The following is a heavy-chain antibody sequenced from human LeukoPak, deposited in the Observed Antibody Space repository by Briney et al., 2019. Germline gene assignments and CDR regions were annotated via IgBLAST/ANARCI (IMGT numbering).Heavy chain of an antibody. D-gene: IGHD3-22*01. CDR3: VRGVTIYDSSGYFDY. Sequence: GGSLRLFCAASGYSFSVCAMHWVRQAPGKGLEWVATISYDGNNKHYTDSVEGRFTISRDNSKNTLYLQMNTLRVEDTAMYYCVRGVTIYDSSGYFDYWGQGTLVTVSS. J-gene: IGHJ4*02. CDR2: ISYDGNNK. V-gene: IGHV3-30-3*01. CDR1: GYSFSVCA.